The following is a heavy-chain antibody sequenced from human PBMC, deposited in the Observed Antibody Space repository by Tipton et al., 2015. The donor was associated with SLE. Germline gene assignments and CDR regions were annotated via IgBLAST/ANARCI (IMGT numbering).Heavy chain of an antibody. Sequence: TLSLTCAVYGGWFSGYYWRWIRPPPGKGMEWIGESHQSGNTNYHPSFKSPFTISVDTSRKQFSLKLTSVTAADTAVYYCARRGWVDAFDIWGQGTMVIVSS. V-gene: IGHV4-34*01. CDR1: GGWFSGYY. CDR3: ARRGWVDAFDI. J-gene: IGHJ3*02. D-gene: IGHD6-19*01. CDR2: SHQSGNT.